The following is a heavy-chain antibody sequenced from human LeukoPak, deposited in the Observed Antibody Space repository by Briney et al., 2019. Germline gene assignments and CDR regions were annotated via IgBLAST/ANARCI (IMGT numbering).Heavy chain of an antibody. CDR2: ISSSSGYI. CDR3: ARKPYSSSWHPLGYFDY. J-gene: IGHJ4*02. CDR1: GFTFSSYS. D-gene: IGHD6-13*01. Sequence: GGSLRLSCAASGFTFSSYSMNWVRQAPGKGLEWVSSISSSSGYIYYADSVKGRFTISRDNAKNSLYLQMNSLRAEDTAVYYCARKPYSSSWHPLGYFDYWGQGTLVTVSS. V-gene: IGHV3-21*01.